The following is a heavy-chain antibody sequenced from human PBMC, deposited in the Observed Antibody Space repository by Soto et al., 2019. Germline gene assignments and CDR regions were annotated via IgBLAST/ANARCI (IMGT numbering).Heavy chain of an antibody. CDR3: AKDGSHTFDY. D-gene: IGHD1-26*01. CDR2: MSYDGSNE. Sequence: QVQLVESGGGVVQPGRSLRLSCAASGFTFSHYAMHWVRQAPGKGLEWVALMSYDGSNEYYADSVKGRFTISRDNSKNTLYLQMNSLSAEDTAVYYCAKDGSHTFDYWGQGTLVTVSS. V-gene: IGHV3-30*18. CDR1: GFTFSHYA. J-gene: IGHJ4*02.